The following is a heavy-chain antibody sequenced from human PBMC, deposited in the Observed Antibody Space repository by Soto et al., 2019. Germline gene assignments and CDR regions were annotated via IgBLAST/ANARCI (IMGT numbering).Heavy chain of an antibody. V-gene: IGHV4-59*08. J-gene: IGHJ4*02. Sequence: PSETLSLTCTVSGGSISRYYWSWIRQPPGKGLEWIGYMYNTGSTVYNPPFKSRVTISVDTSKNQLSLKLSSVTAADTAVYYCARRYGYYFDYWGQGTLVTVSS. CDR2: MYNTGST. D-gene: IGHD4-17*01. CDR1: GGSISRYY. CDR3: ARRYGYYFDY.